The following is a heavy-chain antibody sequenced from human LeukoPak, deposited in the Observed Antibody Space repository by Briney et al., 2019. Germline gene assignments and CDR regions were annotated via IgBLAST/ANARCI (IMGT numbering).Heavy chain of an antibody. J-gene: IGHJ4*02. Sequence: PSETLSLTCTVSGGSISSGSYYWSWIRQPAGKGLEWIGRIYTSGSTNYNPSLKSRVTVSVDKSKNQFSLKLSSVTAADTAVYYCAREDTAMVTNYFDYWGQGTLVTVSS. CDR3: AREDTAMVTNYFDY. CDR2: IYTSGST. D-gene: IGHD5-18*01. CDR1: GGSISSGSYY. V-gene: IGHV4-61*02.